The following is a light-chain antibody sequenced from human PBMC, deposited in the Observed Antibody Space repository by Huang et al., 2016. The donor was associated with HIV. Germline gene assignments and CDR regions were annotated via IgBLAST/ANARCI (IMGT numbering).Light chain of an antibody. CDR2: SAS. Sequence: ETVMTQSPAVLSVSPGERATLSCRASQSITTNLAWYQQKPGQSTRLLIYSASTRATGVPARFSGSGSGTEFTLTISSLQSEDFAVYYCQQSHDWPPLTFGGGTKVEIK. CDR1: QSITTN. CDR3: QQSHDWPPLT. V-gene: IGKV3-15*01. J-gene: IGKJ4*01.